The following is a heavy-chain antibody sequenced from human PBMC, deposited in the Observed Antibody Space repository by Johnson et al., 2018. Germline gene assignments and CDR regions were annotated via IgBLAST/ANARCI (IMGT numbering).Heavy chain of an antibody. CDR3: TTVSMTTFGPL. D-gene: IGHD3-16*01. CDR1: GFPFSNAW. CDR2: IKPKTDGGTT. Sequence: EVQLLESGGGLVKPGGSXRLSCAASGFPFSNAWLNWVRQAPGTWLEWVGLIKPKTDGGTTDYVAPVKGRFSISRDDSKNTVYRQRNSLKTEDKAVYYWTTVSMTTFGPLWGQGTMVTVS. V-gene: IGHV3-15*01. J-gene: IGHJ3*01.